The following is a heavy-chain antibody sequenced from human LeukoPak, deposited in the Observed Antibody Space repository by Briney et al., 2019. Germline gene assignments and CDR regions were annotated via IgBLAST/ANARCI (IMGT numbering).Heavy chain of an antibody. CDR1: GFTLSSSG. CDR2: ISSSGSTI. CDR3: ARDEYYDSSGYTS. V-gene: IGHV3-48*01. D-gene: IGHD3-22*01. J-gene: IGHJ4*02. Sequence: GGGLRVSCAASGFTLSSSGTTRGRPAPGKGVEWALYISSSGSTIYYADSVKGRFTISRDNAKNSLYLQINNLRAADTAVYYCARDEYYDSSGYTSWGQGTLVTVSS.